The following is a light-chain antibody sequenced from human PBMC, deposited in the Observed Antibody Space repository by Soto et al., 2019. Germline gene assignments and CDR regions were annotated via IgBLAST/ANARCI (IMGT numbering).Light chain of an antibody. CDR1: QTISSW. J-gene: IGKJ1*01. Sequence: DIHMTQSPSTLSGSVGDRVTITCRASQTISSWLAWYQQKPGKAPKLLIYKASTLKSGVPSRFSGSGSGTEFTLTTTSLQPDDFAPYYCQHYNSYSEAFGQGTKVDIK. V-gene: IGKV1-5*03. CDR2: KAS. CDR3: QHYNSYSEA.